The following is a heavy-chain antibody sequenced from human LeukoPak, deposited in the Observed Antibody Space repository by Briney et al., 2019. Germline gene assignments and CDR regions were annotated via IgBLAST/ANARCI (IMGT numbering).Heavy chain of an antibody. J-gene: IGHJ2*01. CDR1: GFTVSSNY. CDR3: ARAYDSSGYHYWYFDL. CDR2: IYSGGST. V-gene: IGHV3-53*01. Sequence: GGSLRLSCAASGFTVSSNYMSWVRQAPGKGLEWVSVIYSGGSTYYADSVKGRFTISRDNSKNTLYLQMNSLRAEDTAVYYCARAYDSSGYHYWYFDLWGRGTLVTVSS. D-gene: IGHD3-22*01.